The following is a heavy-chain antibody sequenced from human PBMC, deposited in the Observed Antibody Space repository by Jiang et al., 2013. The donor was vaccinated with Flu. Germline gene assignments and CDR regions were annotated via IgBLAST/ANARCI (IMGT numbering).Heavy chain of an antibody. CDR2: VSKNSANI. J-gene: IGHJ6*02. CDR3: AREKPSKTYVHYYGMDV. Sequence: FIFSGNTMNWVRHVPGKGLEWVASVSKNSANIYYTNSVRGRFTIHRDNARNSVYLQMNFLSVEDSAVYYCAREKPSKTYVHYYGMDVWGLGTTVTV. D-gene: IGHD4-11*01. V-gene: IGHV3-21*01. CDR1: FIFSGNT.